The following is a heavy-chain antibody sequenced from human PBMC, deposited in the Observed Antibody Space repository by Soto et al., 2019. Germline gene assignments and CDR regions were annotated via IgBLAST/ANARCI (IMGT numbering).Heavy chain of an antibody. CDR1: GYTFSAYY. D-gene: IGHD3-22*01. CDR2: INPKSGGT. V-gene: IGHV1-2*02. J-gene: IGHJ4*02. Sequence: ASVKVSCKTSGYTFSAYYMHWVRQAPGRGLEWMGWINPKSGGTLYAQKFQGRVTMTRDTSISTAYMELSRLRSDDTAVYYCARGGTFAYDTSGYSVYWGQGTLVTVSS. CDR3: ARGGTFAYDTSGYSVY.